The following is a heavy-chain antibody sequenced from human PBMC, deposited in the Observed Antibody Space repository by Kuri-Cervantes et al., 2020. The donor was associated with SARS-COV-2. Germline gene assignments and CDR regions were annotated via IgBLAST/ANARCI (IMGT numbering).Heavy chain of an antibody. Sequence: GGSLRLSCAASGFTFSDYYMSWIRQAPGKGLEWISYISNSGSITYYADSVRGRFTVSRDNAKNTLYLQMNSLRAEDTAVYYCAKEGYYYDSSGYYLFDYWGQGTLVTVSS. CDR2: ISNSGSIT. J-gene: IGHJ4*02. CDR3: AKEGYYYDSSGYYLFDY. D-gene: IGHD3-22*01. V-gene: IGHV3-11*01. CDR1: GFTFSDYY.